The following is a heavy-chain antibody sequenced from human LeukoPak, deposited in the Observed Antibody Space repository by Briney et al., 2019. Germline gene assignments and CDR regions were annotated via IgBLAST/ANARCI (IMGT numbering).Heavy chain of an antibody. Sequence: ASVKVSCKASGYTFTSYYMHWVRQAPGQGLEWMGIINPSGGSTSYAQKFQGRVTMTRDTSTSTVYMELSSLRSEDTAVYYCAKDYRFSDPKSGPASDHWGQGTLVTVSS. V-gene: IGHV1-46*01. CDR1: GYTFTSYY. J-gene: IGHJ4*02. CDR3: AKDYRFSDPKSGPASDH. D-gene: IGHD3-16*02. CDR2: INPSGGST.